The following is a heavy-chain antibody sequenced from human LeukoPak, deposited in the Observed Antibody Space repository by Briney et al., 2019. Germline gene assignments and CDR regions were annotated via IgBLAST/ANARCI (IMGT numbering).Heavy chain of an antibody. CDR2: ISGSGGST. D-gene: IGHD6-19*01. CDR3: AKDRYSSGWASYWYFDL. Sequence: GGSLRLSCAASGFTFSSYAMSWVRQAPGKGLEWVSAISGSGGSTYYADSVKGRFTISRDNSKSTLYLQMNSLRAEDTAVYYCAKDRYSSGWASYWYFDLWGRGTLVTASS. CDR1: GFTFSSYA. J-gene: IGHJ2*01. V-gene: IGHV3-23*01.